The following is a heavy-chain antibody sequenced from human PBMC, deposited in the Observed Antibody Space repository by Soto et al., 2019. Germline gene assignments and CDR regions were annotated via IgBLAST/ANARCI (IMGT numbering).Heavy chain of an antibody. V-gene: IGHV3-23*01. Sequence: GGSLRLSCAASGFIFENFGMSWVRQAPGKGLEWISSIRGSGFKKYYADSVKGRFTISRDNSKSTVYLELNNLSAEDTAVYHCAKNQGVELVPLATVDWFDPWGQGSVVTVSS. CDR1: GFIFENFG. J-gene: IGHJ5*02. CDR2: IRGSGFKK. CDR3: AKNQGVELVPLATVDWFDP. D-gene: IGHD1-26*01.